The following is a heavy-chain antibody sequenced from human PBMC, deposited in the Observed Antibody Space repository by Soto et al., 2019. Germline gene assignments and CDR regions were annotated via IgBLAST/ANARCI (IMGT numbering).Heavy chain of an antibody. CDR2: ISSSSSTI. V-gene: IGHV3-48*01. J-gene: IGHJ3*02. CDR3: ARDQITMVRGVIHYDAFDI. Sequence: GGSLRLSCAASGFTFSSYSMNWVRQAPGKGLEWVSYISSSSSTIYYADSVKGRFTISRDNAKNSLYLQMNSLRAEDTAVYYCARDQITMVRGVIHYDAFDIWGQGTMVTVSS. D-gene: IGHD3-10*01. CDR1: GFTFSSYS.